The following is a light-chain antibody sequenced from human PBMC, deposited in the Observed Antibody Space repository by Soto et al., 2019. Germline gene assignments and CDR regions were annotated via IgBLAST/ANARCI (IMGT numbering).Light chain of an antibody. V-gene: IGKV3-20*01. J-gene: IGKJ3*01. CDR2: GAS. Sequence: EVELTQSPGTLSLAPGERATLSCRASRSVSSSYLAWYQQKPGQAPRLLIYGASSRATGIPDRFSGSGSGTDFTLTISRLEPEDFAVHCCQQYGSFLFTSGPGTQVSIK. CDR1: RSVSSSY. CDR3: QQYGSFLFT.